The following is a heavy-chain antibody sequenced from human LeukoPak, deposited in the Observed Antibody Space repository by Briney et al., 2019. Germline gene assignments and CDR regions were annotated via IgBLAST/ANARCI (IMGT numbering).Heavy chain of an antibody. V-gene: IGHV4-34*01. Sequence: SETLSLTRAVYGGSFSGYYWSWIRQPPGKGLEWIGEINHSGSTNYNPSLKSRVTISVDTSKNQFSLKLSSVTAADTAVYYCARDEYSSGLGPYWGQGTLVTVSS. CDR3: ARDEYSSGLGPY. D-gene: IGHD6-19*01. J-gene: IGHJ4*02. CDR2: INHSGST. CDR1: GGSFSGYY.